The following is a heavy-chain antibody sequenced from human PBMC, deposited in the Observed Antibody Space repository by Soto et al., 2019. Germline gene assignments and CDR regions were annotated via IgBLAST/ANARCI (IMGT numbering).Heavy chain of an antibody. CDR1: GGSISNNNC. J-gene: IGHJ6*02. CDR3: ARRRITTFGVIITGYGMDV. CDR2: IYHTGTT. D-gene: IGHD3-3*01. Sequence: PSETLSLTCAVSGGSISNNNCWNWVRQPPGKGLECIWEIYHTGTTNYNPSLKSRVTISLEQSKNQFSLKLTSVAAADTAVYYCARRRITTFGVIITGYGMDVWGQGTTVTVS. V-gene: IGHV4-4*02.